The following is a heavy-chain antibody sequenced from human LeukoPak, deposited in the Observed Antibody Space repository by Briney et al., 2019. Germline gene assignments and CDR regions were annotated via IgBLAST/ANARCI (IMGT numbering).Heavy chain of an antibody. D-gene: IGHD6-13*01. CDR2: INPNSGGT. V-gene: IGHV1-2*02. CDR1: GYTFTGYY. Sequence: ASVKVSCKASGYTFTGYYMHWVRQAPGQGLEWMGWINPNSGGTNYAQKFQGRVTMTRDTSIGTAYMELSRLRSDDTAVYYCARGGSSSWYKYLNWFDPWGQGTLVTVSS. CDR3: ARGGSSSWYKYLNWFDP. J-gene: IGHJ5*02.